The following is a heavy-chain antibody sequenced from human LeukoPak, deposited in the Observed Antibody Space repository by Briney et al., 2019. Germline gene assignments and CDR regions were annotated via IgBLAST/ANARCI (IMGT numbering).Heavy chain of an antibody. CDR3: ARGPPTLTGTSGTDY. J-gene: IGHJ4*02. CDR2: IIPIFGTA. D-gene: IGHD1-7*01. CDR1: GGTFSSYA. V-gene: IGHV1-69*05. Sequence: SVKVSCKASGGTFSSYAISWVRQAPGQGLEWMGGIIPIFGTANYAQKFQGRVTITTDESTSTAYMEQSSLRSEDTAVYYCARGPPTLTGTSGTDYWGLGTLVTVSS.